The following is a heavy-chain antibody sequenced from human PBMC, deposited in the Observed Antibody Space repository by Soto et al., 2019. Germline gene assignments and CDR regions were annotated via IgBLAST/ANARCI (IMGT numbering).Heavy chain of an antibody. J-gene: IGHJ2*01. D-gene: IGHD5-18*01. CDR2: ISYDGSNK. V-gene: IGHV3-30-3*01. Sequence: QVQLVESGGGVVQPGRSLRLSCAASGFTFSSYAMHWVRQAPGKGLEWVAVISYDGSNKYYADSVKGRFTISRDNSKNTLYLQMHSLRSESTAVYYCARDRVVGQLWLRSGCYFDLWGRGTLVTVAS. CDR1: GFTFSSYA. CDR3: ARDRVVGQLWLRSGCYFDL.